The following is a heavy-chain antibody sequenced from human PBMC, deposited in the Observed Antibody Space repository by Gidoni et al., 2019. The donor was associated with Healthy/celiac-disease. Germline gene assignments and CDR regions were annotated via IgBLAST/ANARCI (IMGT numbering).Heavy chain of an antibody. D-gene: IGHD1-26*01. CDR1: GGSLSSSSYY. CDR2: IYYSGST. V-gene: IGHV4-39*01. Sequence: QLQLQESGPGLVKPSETMSLPCTVSGGSLSSSSYYWGWIRQPPGKGLEWIGSIYYSGSTYYNPSLKSRVTISVDTSKNQFSLKLSSVTAADTAVYYCARQEWELLHSIDYWGQGTLVTVSS. J-gene: IGHJ4*02. CDR3: ARQEWELLHSIDY.